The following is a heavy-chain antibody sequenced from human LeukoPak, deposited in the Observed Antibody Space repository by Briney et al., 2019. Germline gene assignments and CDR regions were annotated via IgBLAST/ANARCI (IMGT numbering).Heavy chain of an antibody. D-gene: IGHD3-16*01. CDR3: ARRFRTGGNLHHDAYDI. CDR1: DDSISGYY. CDR2: IYSIGGP. Sequence: SETLPLTCTVSDDSISGYYWGWIRQPPGKGLEWIGHIYSIGGPTCSPSLQSRVSISVDTSKNQFSLQLSSVTAADTAVYYCARRFRTGGNLHHDAYDIWGRGTVVAVSS. J-gene: IGHJ3*02. V-gene: IGHV4-4*09.